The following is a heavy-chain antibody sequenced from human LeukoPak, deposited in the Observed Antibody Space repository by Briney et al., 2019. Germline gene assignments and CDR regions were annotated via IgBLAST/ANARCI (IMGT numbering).Heavy chain of an antibody. J-gene: IGHJ6*03. CDR3: ARVGYSSYYYYMDV. D-gene: IGHD5-18*01. V-gene: IGHV3-21*01. CDR2: ISSSSSSI. Sequence: GGSLRLSCAASGFTFSSYSMNWVRQAPGKGLEWVSSISSSSSSIYYADSVKGRFTISRDNAKNSLYLQMNSLRAEDTAVYYCARVGYSSYYYYMDVWGKGTTVTVSS. CDR1: GFTFSSYS.